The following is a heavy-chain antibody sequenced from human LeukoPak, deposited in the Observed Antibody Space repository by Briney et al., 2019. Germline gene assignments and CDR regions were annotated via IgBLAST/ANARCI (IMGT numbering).Heavy chain of an antibody. CDR1: GGSISSGGYY. CDR3: ARDCSGGSCHDY. D-gene: IGHD2-15*01. Sequence: PSETLSLTCTVSGGSISSGGYYWSWIRQHPGKGLEWIGCIYYSGSTYYNPSLKSRVSISVDTSKNQLSLKLSSVTAADTAVYYCARDCSGGSCHDYWGQGTLVTVSS. CDR2: IYYSGST. V-gene: IGHV4-31*03. J-gene: IGHJ4*02.